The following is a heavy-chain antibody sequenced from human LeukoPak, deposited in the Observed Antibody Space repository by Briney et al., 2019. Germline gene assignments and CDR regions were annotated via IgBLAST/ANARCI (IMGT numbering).Heavy chain of an antibody. V-gene: IGHV3-15*01. D-gene: IGHD6-13*01. CDR2: IKTKTDGGAT. J-gene: IGHJ4*02. CDR3: TTVVRAGIAAAGPLYYFDY. Sequence: KPGGSLRLSCATSGFTFSYAWMSWVRQAPGKGLEWVGRIKTKTDGGATDYAAPVKGRFTISRDDSKNTLYLQMNSLKTEGTAVYYCTTVVRAGIAAAGPLYYFDYWGQGTLVTVSS. CDR1: GFTFSYAW.